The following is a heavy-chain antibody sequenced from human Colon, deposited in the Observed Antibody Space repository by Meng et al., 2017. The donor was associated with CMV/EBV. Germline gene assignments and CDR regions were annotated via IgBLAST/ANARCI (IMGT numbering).Heavy chain of an antibody. CDR2: IRKKANSYTT. J-gene: IGHJ4*02. CDR3: ARVPAAADY. CDR1: GFTFSDPY. D-gene: IGHD2-2*01. Sequence: SCAASGFTFSDPYMDWVRQAPGKGLEWVGRIRKKANSYTTEYAASVKGRFTISRDDSKNSLYLQMNSLKTEDTAVYYCARVPAAADYWGQGTLVTVSS. V-gene: IGHV3-72*01.